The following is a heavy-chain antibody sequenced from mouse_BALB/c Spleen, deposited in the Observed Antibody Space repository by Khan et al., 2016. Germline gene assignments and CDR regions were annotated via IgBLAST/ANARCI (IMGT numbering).Heavy chain of an antibody. CDR1: GYSITSDYA. J-gene: IGHJ2*01. CDR3: AKDYGVSDY. Sequence: EVQLQESGPGLVKPSQSLSLTCTVTGYSITSDYAWNWIRQFPGNKLEWMGYISYSGSTSYNPSLKSRISINRDTSKNQFFLQLNSVTTEDTATYYCAKDYGVSDYWGQGTTLTVSS. D-gene: IGHD2-4*01. V-gene: IGHV3-2*02. CDR2: ISYSGST.